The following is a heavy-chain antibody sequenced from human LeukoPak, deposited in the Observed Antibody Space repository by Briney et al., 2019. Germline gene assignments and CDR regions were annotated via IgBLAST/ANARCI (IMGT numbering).Heavy chain of an antibody. D-gene: IGHD7-27*01. CDR2: IYYSGST. J-gene: IGHJ3*02. CDR3: ARAGDAFDI. CDR1: GGSFSGYY. V-gene: IGHV4-34*01. Sequence: SETLSLTCAVYGGSFSGYYWSWIRQPPGKGLEWIGSIYYSGSTYYNPSLKSRVTISVDTSKNQFSLKLSSVTAADTAVYYCARAGDAFDIWGQGTMVTVSS.